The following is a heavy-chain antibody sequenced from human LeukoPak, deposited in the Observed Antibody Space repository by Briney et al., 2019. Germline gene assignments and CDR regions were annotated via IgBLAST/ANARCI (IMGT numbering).Heavy chain of an antibody. J-gene: IGHJ4*02. Sequence: SETLSLTCTVSGGSISSSSYYWGWIRQPPGKGLEWIGSIYHSGSTYYNPSLKSRVTISVDTSKNKFSLKLSSVTAADTAVYYCASQYYDILTGYYSAFDYWGQGTLVTVSS. CDR1: GGSISSSSYY. CDR3: ASQYYDILTGYYSAFDY. V-gene: IGHV4-39*01. CDR2: IYHSGST. D-gene: IGHD3-9*01.